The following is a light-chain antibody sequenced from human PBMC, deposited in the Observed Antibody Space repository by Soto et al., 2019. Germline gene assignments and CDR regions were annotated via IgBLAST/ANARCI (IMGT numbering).Light chain of an antibody. J-gene: IGLJ2*01. CDR1: SSDVGGYNY. CDR3: SSYTSPNHVV. Sequence: QSALTQPASVSGSPGQSITISCTGTSSDVGGYNYVSWYQQHPGKAPKLVIYDVTKRPSGVSNRFSGSKSGNTASLTISGLQAEDETDYYCSSYTSPNHVVFGGGTKLTVL. CDR2: DVT. V-gene: IGLV2-14*01.